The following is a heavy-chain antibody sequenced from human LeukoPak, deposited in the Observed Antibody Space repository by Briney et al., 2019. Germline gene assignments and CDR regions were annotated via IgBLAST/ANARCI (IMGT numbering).Heavy chain of an antibody. CDR1: GYTFTSYG. V-gene: IGHV1-18*01. CDR2: ISAYNGNT. D-gene: IGHD3-10*01. Sequence: ASVKVSCKASGYTFTSYGISWVRQAPGQGLEWMGWISAYNGNTNYAQKLQGRVTMTTDTSTSTAYMELRSLRSDDTAVYYCAAPAPSGSYYLPWDYWGQGTLVTVSS. J-gene: IGHJ4*02. CDR3: AAPAPSGSYYLPWDY.